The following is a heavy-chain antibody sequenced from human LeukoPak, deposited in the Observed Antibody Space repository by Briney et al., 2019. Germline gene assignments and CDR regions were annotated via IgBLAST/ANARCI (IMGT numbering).Heavy chain of an antibody. CDR3: ANTYYDSSPLDP. Sequence: GGSLRLSCAASRSTFPSYAMSWVRQSPTKGLERVSSIRSSDGRTSYAASVRGRFTISRDYSKSTLYLQMNSLRGEDTAVYYCANTYYDSSPLDPWGQGTLVSVSS. V-gene: IGHV3-23*01. J-gene: IGHJ5*02. CDR1: RSTFPSYA. CDR2: IRSSDGRT. D-gene: IGHD3-22*01.